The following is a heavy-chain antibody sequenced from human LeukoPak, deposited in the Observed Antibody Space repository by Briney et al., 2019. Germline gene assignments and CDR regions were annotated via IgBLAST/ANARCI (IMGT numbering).Heavy chain of an antibody. CDR2: ISSSSSYI. V-gene: IGHV3-21*01. CDR1: GFTFSSYS. Sequence: GGSLRLSCAASGFTFSSYSMNSVREAPGKGLEWVSSISSSSSYIYYADSVKGRFTISRDNAKNSLYLQMNSLRAEDTAVYYCARDTDSDRGYWGQGTLVTVSS. CDR3: ARDTDSDRGY. J-gene: IGHJ4*02. D-gene: IGHD1-26*01.